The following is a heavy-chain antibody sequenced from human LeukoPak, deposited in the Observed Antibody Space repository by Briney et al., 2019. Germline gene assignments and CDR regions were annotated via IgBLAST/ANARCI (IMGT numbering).Heavy chain of an antibody. V-gene: IGHV3-30*02. Sequence: PGGSLRLSCAASGFTFSSYGMHWVRQAPGKGLEWVAFIRYDGSNKYYADSVKGRFTISRDNSKNTLYLQMNSLRAEDTAVYYCAKDRYNWKPGSLDYWGQGTLVTVSS. CDR3: AKDRYNWKPGSLDY. CDR1: GFTFSSYG. CDR2: IRYDGSNK. D-gene: IGHD1-20*01. J-gene: IGHJ4*02.